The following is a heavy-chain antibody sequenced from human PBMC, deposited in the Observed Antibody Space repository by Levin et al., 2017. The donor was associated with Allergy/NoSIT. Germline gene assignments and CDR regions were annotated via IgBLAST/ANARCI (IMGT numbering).Heavy chain of an antibody. V-gene: IGHV4-39*07. CDR2: ISYSGST. CDR1: SGSISSGSYY. Sequence: ESLKISCTVSSGSISSGSYYWGWIRQPPGKGLEWIGTISYSGSTYYNPSLKSRVTMSVDTSKNQFSLKLSSVTAADTAVYYCASLLYNSGTFYNVIFDYWGQGTLVTVSS. D-gene: IGHD3-10*01. CDR3: ASLLYNSGTFYNVIFDY. J-gene: IGHJ4*02.